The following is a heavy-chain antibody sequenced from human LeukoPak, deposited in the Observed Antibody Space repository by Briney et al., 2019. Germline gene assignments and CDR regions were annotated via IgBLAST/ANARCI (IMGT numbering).Heavy chain of an antibody. CDR3: ARDLNWNDVGFDY. CDR2: IIPILGIA. Sequence: SVKVSCKASGGTFSSYAISWVRQAPGQGLEWMGRIIPILGIANYAQKFQGRVTITADKSTSTAYMELSSLRSKDTAVYYCARDLNWNDVGFDYWGQGTLVTVSS. D-gene: IGHD1-1*01. CDR1: GGTFSSYA. J-gene: IGHJ4*02. V-gene: IGHV1-69*04.